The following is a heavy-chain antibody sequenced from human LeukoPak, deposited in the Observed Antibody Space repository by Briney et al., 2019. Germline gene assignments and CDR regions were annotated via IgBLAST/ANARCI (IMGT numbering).Heavy chain of an antibody. CDR1: GFTVSSNY. D-gene: IGHD3-22*01. CDR2: IYSGGST. Sequence: GGSLRLSCAASGFTVSSNYMSWVRQAPGKGLEWVSVIYSGGSTYYADSVKGRFTISRHNSKNTLYLQMNSLRAEDTAVYYCARDGYDSSGYSNYFDYWGQGTQVTVSS. J-gene: IGHJ4*02. CDR3: ARDGYDSSGYSNYFDY. V-gene: IGHV3-53*04.